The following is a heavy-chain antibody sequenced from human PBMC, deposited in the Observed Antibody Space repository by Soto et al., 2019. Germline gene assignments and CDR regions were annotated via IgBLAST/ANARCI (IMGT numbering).Heavy chain of an antibody. Sequence: ASGKVSCKASGYTFTGHDLQWVRQGPGQSLEWIGWIKGNGGATKYARKFQGRATMTRDTSTSTAYLELKSLSSDDTALYFCARVGSYFDGSSYPSWGQGTLVTVSS. V-gene: IGHV1-2*02. CDR1: GYTFTGHD. CDR2: IKGNGGAT. D-gene: IGHD3-22*01. J-gene: IGHJ4*02. CDR3: ARVGSYFDGSSYPS.